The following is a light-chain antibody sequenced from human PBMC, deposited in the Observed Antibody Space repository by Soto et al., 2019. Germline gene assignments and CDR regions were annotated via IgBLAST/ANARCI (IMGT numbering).Light chain of an antibody. CDR1: SSDVGGYNY. J-gene: IGLJ2*01. CDR2: DVS. V-gene: IGLV2-14*01. CDR3: SSYTTSSTVV. Sequence: QSALTQPASVSGSPRQSITISCTGTSSDVGGYNYVSWYQQHPGKAPKLTIYDVSNRPSGVSNRFSGSKSGNTASLTISGLQAEDEADYFCSSYTTSSTVVFGGGTKVTVL.